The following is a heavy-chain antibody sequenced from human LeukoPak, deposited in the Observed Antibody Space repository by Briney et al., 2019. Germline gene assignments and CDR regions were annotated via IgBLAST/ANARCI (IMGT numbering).Heavy chain of an antibody. CDR1: GFTFSSSY. CDR2: IKQDGSEK. Sequence: GGSLRLSCAVSGFTFSSSYMNWVRQAPGKGLEWVANIKQDGSEKYYVDSVKGRFTISRDNAQNSLYLQMNSLRAEDTAVYYCAEGYNYGYGYWGQGTLVTVSS. D-gene: IGHD5-18*01. CDR3: AEGYNYGYGY. J-gene: IGHJ4*02. V-gene: IGHV3-7*03.